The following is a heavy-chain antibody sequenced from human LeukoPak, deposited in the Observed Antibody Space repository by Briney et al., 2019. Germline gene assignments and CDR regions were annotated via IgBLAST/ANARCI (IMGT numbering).Heavy chain of an antibody. D-gene: IGHD4-17*01. CDR3: AKRKYYGDYAATFDY. V-gene: IGHV3-23*01. J-gene: IGHJ4*02. CDR2: ISGSGGST. Sequence: GGSLRLSCAASGFTFSSYAMSWVRQAPGKGLEGVSAISGSGGSTYYADSVKGRFTISRDNSKNTLYLQMNSLRAEDTAVYYCAKRKYYGDYAATFDYWGQGTLVTVSS. CDR1: GFTFSSYA.